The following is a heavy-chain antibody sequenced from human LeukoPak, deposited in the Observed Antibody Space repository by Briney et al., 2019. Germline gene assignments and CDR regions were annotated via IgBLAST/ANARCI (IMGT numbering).Heavy chain of an antibody. Sequence: AASVKVSCKASGGTFSSCAISWVRHAPGQGLEWMGTIIPIFGTANYAQKFQGRVTITTDESTSTAYMELSSLRSEDTAVYYCARGEILRAEGLPYYMDVWGKGTTVTVSS. CDR2: IIPIFGTA. J-gene: IGHJ6*03. CDR1: GGTFSSCA. CDR3: ARGEILRAEGLPYYMDV. D-gene: IGHD4-17*01. V-gene: IGHV1-69*05.